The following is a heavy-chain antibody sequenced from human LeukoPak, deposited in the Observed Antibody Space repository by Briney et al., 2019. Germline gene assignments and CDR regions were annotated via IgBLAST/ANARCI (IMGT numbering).Heavy chain of an antibody. CDR2: INHSGST. V-gene: IGHV4-34*10. J-gene: IGHJ4*02. D-gene: IGHD3-22*01. CDR3: ARDRYYYDSSGYRFDY. Sequence: SETLSLTCAVSGGSLSGYYWTWIRQPPGKGLEWIGEINHSGSTNYNPSLKSRVTMSVDTSKNQFSLKLSSVTAADTAVYYCARDRYYYDSSGYRFDYWGQGTLVTVSS. CDR1: GGSLSGYY.